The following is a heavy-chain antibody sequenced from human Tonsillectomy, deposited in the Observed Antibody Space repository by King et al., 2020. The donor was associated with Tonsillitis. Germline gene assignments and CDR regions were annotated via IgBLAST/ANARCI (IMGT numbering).Heavy chain of an antibody. Sequence: VQLVESGGGLVQPGGSLRLSCEASGFTFTNYWMSWVRQAPGKGLEWVANIKQDGSEKYYVDSVKGRFTISRDNAKNSLYLQMNSLRAEDTAVYYCTGDVGYCRSTSCLYYYMDVWGKGTTVTVSS. CDR3: TGDVGYCRSTSCLYYYMDV. D-gene: IGHD2-2*01. CDR1: GFTFTNYW. J-gene: IGHJ6*03. CDR2: IKQDGSEK. V-gene: IGHV3-7*01.